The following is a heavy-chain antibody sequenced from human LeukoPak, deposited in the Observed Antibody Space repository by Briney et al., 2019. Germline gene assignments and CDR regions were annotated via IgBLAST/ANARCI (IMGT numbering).Heavy chain of an antibody. CDR2: ISAYNGNT. CDR1: GYTFTSYG. J-gene: IGHJ6*02. CDR3: ARGGDEYDFWSGYYTYYYYGMDV. V-gene: IGHV1-18*01. Sequence: ASVKVSCKASGYTFTSYGISWVRQAPGQGLEWMGWISAYNGNTNYAQKLQGRVTMTTDTSTSTAYMELRSLRSDDTAVYYCARGGDEYDFWSGYYTYYYYGMDVWGQGTTVTVSS. D-gene: IGHD3-3*01.